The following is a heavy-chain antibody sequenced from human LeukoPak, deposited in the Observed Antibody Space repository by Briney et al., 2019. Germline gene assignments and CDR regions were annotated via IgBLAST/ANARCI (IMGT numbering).Heavy chain of an antibody. V-gene: IGHV4-61*02. J-gene: IGHJ4*02. CDR2: IYTSGST. CDR3: ARSRWFGELFFDY. D-gene: IGHD3-10*01. Sequence: PSQTLSLTCTVSGGSISSGSYYWSWIRQPAGKGLEWIGRIYTSGSTNYNPSLKSRVTISVDTSKNQFSLKLSSVTAADTAVYYCARSRWFGELFFDYWGQGTLVTVSS. CDR1: GGSISSGSYY.